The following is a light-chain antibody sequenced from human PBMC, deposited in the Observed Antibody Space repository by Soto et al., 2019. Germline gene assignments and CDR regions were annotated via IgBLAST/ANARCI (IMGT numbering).Light chain of an antibody. V-gene: IGKV3-15*01. CDR3: QQYNKWPPWT. Sequence: ETVLTQSPGTLSLSPGDEATLFCRASQSVGTNLAWYQQQPGQAPRLLIYGASTRATGIPARFSGSGSGTDFTLFISSLQSEDFATYYCQQYNKWPPWTFGQGTKVEIK. CDR1: QSVGTN. CDR2: GAS. J-gene: IGKJ1*01.